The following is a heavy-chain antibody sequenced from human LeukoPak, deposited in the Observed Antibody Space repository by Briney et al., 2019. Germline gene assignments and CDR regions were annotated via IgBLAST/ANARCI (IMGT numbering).Heavy chain of an antibody. J-gene: IGHJ4*02. CDR3: ATGPPYDYVWGSSNYYFDY. V-gene: IGHV4-34*01. Sequence: SETLSLTCGVYGGSFSAYYWSWIRQPPGKGLEWIGEINHSGSTNYNPSLKSRVTISVDTSKNQFSLKLSSVTAADTAVYYCATGPPYDYVWGSSNYYFDYWGQGTLATVSS. CDR1: GGSFSAYY. D-gene: IGHD3-16*01. CDR2: INHSGST.